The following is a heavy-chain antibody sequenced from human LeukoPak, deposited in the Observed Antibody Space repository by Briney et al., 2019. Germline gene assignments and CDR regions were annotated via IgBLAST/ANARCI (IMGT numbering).Heavy chain of an antibody. J-gene: IGHJ3*02. V-gene: IGHV4-59*01. CDR2: IYYSGST. CDR1: GGSISSYY. Sequence: SETLSLTCTVSGGSISSYYWSWIRQPPGKGLEWIGYIYYSGSTNYNPSLKSRVTISVDTSKNQFSLKLSSVTAADTAVYYCARLGYGGNSPDVAFDIWGQGTMVTVPS. CDR3: ARLGYGGNSPDVAFDI. D-gene: IGHD4-23*01.